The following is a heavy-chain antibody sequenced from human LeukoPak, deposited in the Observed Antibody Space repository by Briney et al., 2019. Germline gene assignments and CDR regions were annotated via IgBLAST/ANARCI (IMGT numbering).Heavy chain of an antibody. CDR1: GYSFTSYW. CDR3: ARGPVSGSYFLIYFQH. D-gene: IGHD1-26*01. J-gene: IGHJ1*01. CDR2: IYPGDSDT. V-gene: IGHV5-51*01. Sequence: GESLKISCKGSGYSFTSYWIGWVRQMPGKGLEWMGIIYPGDSDTRYSPSFQGQVTISADKSISTAYLQWSSLKASDTAMYYCARGPVSGSYFLIYFQHWGQGTLVTVSS.